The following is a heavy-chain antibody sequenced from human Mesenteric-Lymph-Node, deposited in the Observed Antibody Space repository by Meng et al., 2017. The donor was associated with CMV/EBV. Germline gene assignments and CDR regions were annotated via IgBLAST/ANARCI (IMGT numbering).Heavy chain of an antibody. CDR2: INHNGVP. Sequence: QLQLQQWGAGLMKTSETLSLTCAVYGRSFSGYYWSWIRQPPGKGLEWIGEINHNGVPNYSPALKSRVTISLDRSKNQFSLKLSSVTAEDTAVYYCARGSDIPVNNYWGQGTLVTVSS. D-gene: IGHD2-15*01. CDR3: ARGSDIPVNNY. V-gene: IGHV4-34*01. CDR1: GRSFSGYY. J-gene: IGHJ4*02.